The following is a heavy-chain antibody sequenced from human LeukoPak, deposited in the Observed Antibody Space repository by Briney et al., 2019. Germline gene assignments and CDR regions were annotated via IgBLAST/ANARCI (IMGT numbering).Heavy chain of an antibody. Sequence: GGSLRLSCAASRFTLSTYSMNWVRQAPGKGLEWVSSISSSGSYIYSTDSLKGRFTISRDNAKNSLYLQMNSLRAEDTAVYYCARALTVAGTDWYFDLWGRGTLVTVSS. V-gene: IGHV3-21*01. CDR1: RFTLSTYS. CDR2: ISSSGSYI. D-gene: IGHD6-19*01. J-gene: IGHJ2*01. CDR3: ARALTVAGTDWYFDL.